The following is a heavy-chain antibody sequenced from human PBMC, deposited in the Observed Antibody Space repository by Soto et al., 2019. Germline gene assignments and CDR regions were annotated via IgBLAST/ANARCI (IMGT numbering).Heavy chain of an antibody. D-gene: IGHD2-8*01. CDR1: GYTFTSYG. Sequence: ASVKVSCKASGYTFTSYGISWVRQAPGQGLEWMGWISAYNGNTNYAQKLQGRVTMTTDTSTSTAYMELGSLRSDDTAVYYCARGDSTDCSNGVCSFFYNHDMDVWGQGTTVTVSS. J-gene: IGHJ6*02. CDR2: ISAYNGNT. V-gene: IGHV1-18*01. CDR3: ARGDSTDCSNGVCSFFYNHDMDV.